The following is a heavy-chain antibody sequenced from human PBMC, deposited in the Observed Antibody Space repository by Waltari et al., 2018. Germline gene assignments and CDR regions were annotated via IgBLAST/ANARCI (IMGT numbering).Heavy chain of an antibody. J-gene: IGHJ5*02. CDR1: GGSISSYY. CDR2: IYYSGST. Sequence: QVQLQESGPGLVKPSETLFLTCTVSGGSISSYYWSWIRQPPGKGLEWIGYIYYSGSTNYNPSLKSRVTISVDTSKNQFSLKLSSVTAADTAVYYCARDGSGWENWFDPWGQGTLVTVSS. D-gene: IGHD3-10*01. V-gene: IGHV4-59*01. CDR3: ARDGSGWENWFDP.